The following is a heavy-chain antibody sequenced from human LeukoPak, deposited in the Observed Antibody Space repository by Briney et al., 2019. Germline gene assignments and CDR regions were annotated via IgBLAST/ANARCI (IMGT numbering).Heavy chain of an antibody. CDR1: GFTFSTYW. J-gene: IGHJ6*03. CDR2: IKQDGSEK. D-gene: IGHD3-10*01. CDR3: VRESGDYGSADMPGYYYYMDV. V-gene: IGHV3-7*01. Sequence: GGSLRLSCAASGFTFSTYWMSWVRQAPGKGLEWVANIKQDGSEKKYVDSVKGRFTISRDNAKNTVYLQMTTLRAEDTALYYCVRESGDYGSADMPGYYYYMDVWAKGTTVIVSS.